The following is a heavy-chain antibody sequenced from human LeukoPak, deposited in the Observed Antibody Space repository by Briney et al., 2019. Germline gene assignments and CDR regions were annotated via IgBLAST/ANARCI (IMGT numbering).Heavy chain of an antibody. V-gene: IGHV3-48*01. CDR3: ARVPSGCSGGSCYSDYYYYGMDV. CDR2: ISSSSSTI. D-gene: IGHD2-15*01. Sequence: GGSLRLSCAASGFTFSSYSMNWVRQAPGKGLEWVSYISSSSSTIYYADSVKGRFTISSDNAKNSLYLQMNSLRAEDTAVYYCARVPSGCSGGSCYSDYYYYGMDVWGQGTTVTVSS. CDR1: GFTFSSYS. J-gene: IGHJ6*02.